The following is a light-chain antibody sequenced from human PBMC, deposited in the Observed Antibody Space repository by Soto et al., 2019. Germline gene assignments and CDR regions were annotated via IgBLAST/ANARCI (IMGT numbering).Light chain of an antibody. CDR1: QGISRY. CDR2: AAS. Sequence: IQLTQSPSSLSASVGDRVTITCRASQGISRYVAWYQQRPGEAPKLLIYAASTLQSGVPSRFSGSGSGTDFTLTIGSLEPEHFATYYCQQLNSYPLTFGGGTKVEIK. CDR3: QQLNSYPLT. J-gene: IGKJ4*01. V-gene: IGKV1-9*01.